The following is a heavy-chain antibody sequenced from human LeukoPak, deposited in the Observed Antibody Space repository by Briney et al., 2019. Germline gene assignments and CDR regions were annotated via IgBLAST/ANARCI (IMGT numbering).Heavy chain of an antibody. V-gene: IGHV1-18*01. D-gene: IGHD2-2*01. CDR2: ISAYNGNT. CDR3: ARVTREYCSSTSCFGFDY. J-gene: IGHJ4*02. Sequence: ASVKVSCKASGYTFTSYGISWVRQAPGQGLEWMGWISAYNGNTNYAQKLQGRVTITADESTSTAYMELSSLRSEDTAVYYCARVTREYCSSTSCFGFDYWGQGTLVTVSS. CDR1: GYTFTSYG.